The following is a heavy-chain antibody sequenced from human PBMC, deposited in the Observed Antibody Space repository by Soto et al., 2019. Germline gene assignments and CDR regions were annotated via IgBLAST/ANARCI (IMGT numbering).Heavy chain of an antibody. CDR1: GYSISSSNW. D-gene: IGHD3-22*01. J-gene: IGHJ3*01. CDR3: AKNTVVYYDGSGPGLFDF. CDR2: IYYSGST. V-gene: IGHV4-28*01. Sequence: SETLSLTCAVSGYSISSSNWWGWIRQPPGKGLEWIGYIYYSGSTYYNPSLKSRVTMSVDTSKNQFSLKLSSVTAVDTAVYYCAKNTVVYYDGSGPGLFDFGGKGKMVPVS.